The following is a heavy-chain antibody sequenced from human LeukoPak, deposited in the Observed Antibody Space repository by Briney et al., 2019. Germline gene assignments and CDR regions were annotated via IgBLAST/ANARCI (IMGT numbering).Heavy chain of an antibody. V-gene: IGHV1-2*04. D-gene: IGHD6-19*01. Sequence: GASVKVSCKASGYTFTGYYMHWVRQAPGQGLEWMGWTNPNSGGTNYAQKFQGWVTMTRDTSISTAYMELGRLRSDDTAVYYCARDSGRAVAGDAFDIWGQGTMVTVSS. J-gene: IGHJ3*02. CDR3: ARDSGRAVAGDAFDI. CDR1: GYTFTGYY. CDR2: TNPNSGGT.